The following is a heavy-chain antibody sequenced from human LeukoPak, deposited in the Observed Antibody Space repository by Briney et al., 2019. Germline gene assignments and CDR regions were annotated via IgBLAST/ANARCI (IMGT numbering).Heavy chain of an antibody. CDR1: VYTFTSYG. V-gene: IGHV1-18*01. D-gene: IGHD3-22*01. CDR2: ISAYNGNT. J-gene: IGHJ4*02. CDR3: ARDLRAPVLYYYDSSGYFDY. Sequence: ASVKVSCKASVYTFTSYGISWVRQAPGQGLEWMGWISAYNGNTNYAQKLQGRVTMTTDTSTSTAYMELRSLRSDDTAVYYCARDLRAPVLYYYDSSGYFDYWGQGTLVTVSS.